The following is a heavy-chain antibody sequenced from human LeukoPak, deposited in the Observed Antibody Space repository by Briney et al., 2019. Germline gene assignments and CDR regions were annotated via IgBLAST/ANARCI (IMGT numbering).Heavy chain of an antibody. J-gene: IGHJ3*02. CDR1: GGSFSGYY. D-gene: IGHD3-10*01. Sequence: PSETLTLTCAVYGGSFSGYYWSWIRQPPGKGLEWIGEINHSGSTNYNPSLKSRVTISVDTSKNQFSLKLSSVTAADTAVYYCARGVGRGAFDIWGQGTMVTVSS. V-gene: IGHV4-34*01. CDR3: ARGVGRGAFDI. CDR2: INHSGST.